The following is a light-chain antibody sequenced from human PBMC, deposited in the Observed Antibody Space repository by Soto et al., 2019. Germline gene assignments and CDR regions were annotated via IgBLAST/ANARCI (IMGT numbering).Light chain of an antibody. CDR3: QRSSNWLT. Sequence: EIVLTQSPATLSLSPGERATLSCRASQSVSSYLAWYQQKPGQAPRLLIYDASNRATGIPARFSGSGSGTDFTLTISSLEPEDFAFYYCQRSSNWLTFGGGTKVEIK. CDR2: DAS. V-gene: IGKV3-11*01. J-gene: IGKJ4*01. CDR1: QSVSSY.